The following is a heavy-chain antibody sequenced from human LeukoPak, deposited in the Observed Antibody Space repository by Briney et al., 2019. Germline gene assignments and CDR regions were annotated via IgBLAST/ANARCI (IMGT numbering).Heavy chain of an antibody. CDR3: AKGCSSTSCPYGHYYGMDV. V-gene: IGHV3-9*01. Sequence: GGSLRLSCAASGFTFDDNTMHWVRPAPGKGLGCGSDISWNSGSLGYADSVKGRFTISRDNAKNSLYLEMNSLRAEDTALYYCAKGCSSTSCPYGHYYGMDVWGQGTTVIVSS. D-gene: IGHD2-2*01. J-gene: IGHJ6*02. CDR1: GFTFDDNT. CDR2: ISWNSGSL.